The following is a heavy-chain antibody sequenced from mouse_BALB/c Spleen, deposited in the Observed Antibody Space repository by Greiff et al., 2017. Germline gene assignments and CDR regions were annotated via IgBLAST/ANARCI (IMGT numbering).Heavy chain of an antibody. Sequence: VMLVESGPGLVAPSQSLSITCTVSGFSLTSYGVHWVRQPPGKGLEWLGVIWAGGSTNYNSALMSRLSISKDNSKSQVFLKMNSLQTDDTAMYYCARGSTMIKEDAMDYWGQGTSVTVSS. J-gene: IGHJ4*01. CDR2: IWAGGST. D-gene: IGHD2-4*01. CDR1: GFSLTSYG. CDR3: ARGSTMIKEDAMDY. V-gene: IGHV2-9*02.